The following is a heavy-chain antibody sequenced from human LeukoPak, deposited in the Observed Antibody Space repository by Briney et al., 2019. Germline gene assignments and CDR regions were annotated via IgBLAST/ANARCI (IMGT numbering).Heavy chain of an antibody. V-gene: IGHV1-2*06. J-gene: IGHJ4*02. CDR1: GYTITGYY. CDR2: INPNTGDT. D-gene: IGHD3-22*01. Sequence: ASVNVSCKASGYTITGYYIHWVRQAPGQGLEWMGRINPNTGDTNSARKFQGRVTMTRDTSISTVYMELSRLRSDDTAVYYCARDRGDDTVSYFDYWGQGTLVTVSS. CDR3: ARDRGDDTVSYFDY.